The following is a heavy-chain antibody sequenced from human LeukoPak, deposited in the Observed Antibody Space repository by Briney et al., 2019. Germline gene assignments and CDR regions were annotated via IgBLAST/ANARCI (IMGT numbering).Heavy chain of an antibody. J-gene: IGHJ4*02. CDR1: GGTFSSYA. D-gene: IGHD6-6*01. CDR3: ARSPSAAARPWWYFDY. CDR2: ISAYNGNT. V-gene: IGHV1-18*01. Sequence: ASVTVSCKASGGTFSSYAISWVRQAPGQGLEWMGWISAYNGNTNYAQKLQGRVTMTTDTSTSTAYMELRSLRSDDTAVYYCARSPSAAARPWWYFDYWGQGTLVTVSS.